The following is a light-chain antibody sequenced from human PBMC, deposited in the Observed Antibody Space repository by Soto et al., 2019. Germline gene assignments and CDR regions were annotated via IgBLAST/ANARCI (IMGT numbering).Light chain of an antibody. CDR3: QQYNTHS. CDR2: DAS. CDR1: QNIFTW. Sequence: DIQMTKSPSTLSASVGDTVTITCRASQNIFTWLAWYQHQPGKAPRLLMYDASILESGVPSRFSGSGSGTEFTLTISSLQSDDYGIYYCQQYNTHSFGGGTKVDIK. V-gene: IGKV1-5*01. J-gene: IGKJ4*01.